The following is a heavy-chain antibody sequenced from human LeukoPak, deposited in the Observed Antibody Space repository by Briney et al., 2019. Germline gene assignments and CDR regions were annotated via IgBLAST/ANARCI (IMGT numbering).Heavy chain of an antibody. CDR3: ARDGGYYGDYSDY. CDR2: ISSSSSTI. V-gene: IGHV3-48*04. D-gene: IGHD4-17*01. CDR1: GFTFSSYA. Sequence: PGGSLRLSCAASGFTFSSYAMSWVRQAPGKGLEWVSYISSSSSTIYYADSVKGRFTISRDNAKNSLYLQMNSLRAEDTAVYYCARDGGYYGDYSDYWGQGTLVPVSS. J-gene: IGHJ4*02.